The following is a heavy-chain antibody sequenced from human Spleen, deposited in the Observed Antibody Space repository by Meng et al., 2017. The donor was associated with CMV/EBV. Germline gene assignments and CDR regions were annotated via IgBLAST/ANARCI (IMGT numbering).Heavy chain of an antibody. CDR1: GYTFTSYE. CDR2: MNPESGNT. Sequence: ASVKVSCKASGYTFTSYEINWARQATGQGLEWMGWMNPESGNTGYAQKFQSRVTMTRDTSTRTAYMELSGLRSEDTAVYYCATRNYFDNWGQGTLVTVSS. V-gene: IGHV1-8*01. CDR3: ATRNYFDN. J-gene: IGHJ4*02.